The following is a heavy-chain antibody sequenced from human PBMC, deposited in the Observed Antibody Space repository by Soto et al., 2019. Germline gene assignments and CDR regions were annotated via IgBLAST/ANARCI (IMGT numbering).Heavy chain of an antibody. V-gene: IGHV1-3*01. CDR1: GYTFTDYA. CDR2: INVGNGNT. CDR3: AREGAHYAPFDL. Sequence: QAQLVQSGAEAKKPGASEKVSCKASGYTFTDYALHWVREASGHGLEWMGWINVGNGNTGYSRKFKGRVTNGRDMSATTAYIEVTSLTSEDTAIYYCAREGAHYAPFDLWGQGTLVTVSS. J-gene: IGHJ4*02. D-gene: IGHD3-16*01.